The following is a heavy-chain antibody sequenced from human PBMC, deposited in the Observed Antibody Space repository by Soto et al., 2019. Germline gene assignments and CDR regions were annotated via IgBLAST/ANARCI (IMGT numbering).Heavy chain of an antibody. CDR2: IYHSGST. Sequence: QVQLQESGPGLVKPSGTLSLSCAVSGGSISSSHWWTWVRQPPGKGLEWIGEIYHSGSTNYNPSLKSRVTISVHTPRNQFSLNLSSVTAADTAVYYCASSGGGEDYWGQGILVTVSS. CDR1: GGSISSSHW. J-gene: IGHJ4*02. D-gene: IGHD3-16*01. V-gene: IGHV4-4*02. CDR3: ASSGGGEDY.